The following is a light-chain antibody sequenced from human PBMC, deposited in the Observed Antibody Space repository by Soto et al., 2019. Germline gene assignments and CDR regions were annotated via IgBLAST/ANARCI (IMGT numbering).Light chain of an antibody. CDR2: DAS. CDR1: QSISTW. Sequence: DLQMTQSPSTLSASVGDRVTITCRASQSISTWLAWYQQKPGKAPKVLIYDASSLESGVPSRFSGSGSGTEFTLTISSMQPDDFATYYCQQYNRYSITFGQGTRLEIK. J-gene: IGKJ5*01. V-gene: IGKV1-5*01. CDR3: QQYNRYSIT.